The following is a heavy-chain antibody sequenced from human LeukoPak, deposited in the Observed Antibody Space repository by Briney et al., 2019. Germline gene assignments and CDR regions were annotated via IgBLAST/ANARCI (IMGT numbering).Heavy chain of an antibody. CDR3: ARTLLPATRGAFDI. Sequence: KTSETLSLTCTVSGGSISSGSYYWSWIRQPAGRGLEWIGRINTSGRTNYNPSLESRVTISADTSKNQFSLNLSSVTAADTAVYYCARTLLPATRGAFDIWGQGTMVTVSS. J-gene: IGHJ3*02. CDR2: INTSGRT. D-gene: IGHD2-2*01. CDR1: GGSISSGSYY. V-gene: IGHV4-61*02.